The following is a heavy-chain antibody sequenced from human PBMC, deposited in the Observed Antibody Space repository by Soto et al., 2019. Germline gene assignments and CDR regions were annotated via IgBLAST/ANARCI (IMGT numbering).Heavy chain of an antibody. J-gene: IGHJ2*01. CDR3: ARRNSGWYFDL. D-gene: IGHD4-4*01. V-gene: IGHV3-23*01. CDR1: GFTFSSYA. Sequence: EVQLLESGGGLVQPGGSLRLSCAASGFTFSSYAMNWARQAPGKGLEWVSVISGSGDSTYYADSVKGRFTISRDNSKNTLYLQMNSLRAEDTAVYYCARRNSGWYFDLWGRGTLVTVSS. CDR2: ISGSGDST.